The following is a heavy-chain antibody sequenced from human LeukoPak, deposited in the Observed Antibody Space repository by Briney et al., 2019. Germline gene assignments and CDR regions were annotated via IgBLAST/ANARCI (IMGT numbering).Heavy chain of an antibody. CDR2: ISWNSGSI. CDR1: GFTFDDYA. D-gene: IGHD6-19*01. J-gene: IGHJ4*02. Sequence: GGSLRPSCAASGFTFDDYAMHWVRQAPGKGLEWVSGISWNSGSIGYADSVKGRFTISRDNAKNSLYLQMNSLRAEDTALYYCAKDKSPYSSGHGPDYWGQGTLVTVSS. CDR3: AKDKSPYSSGHGPDY. V-gene: IGHV3-9*01.